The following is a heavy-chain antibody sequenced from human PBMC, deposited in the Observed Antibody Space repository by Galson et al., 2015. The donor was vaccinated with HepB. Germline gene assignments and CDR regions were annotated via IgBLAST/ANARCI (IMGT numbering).Heavy chain of an antibody. CDR2: ISYTGDT. D-gene: IGHD2-8*01. CDR3: ARGWGERLMVYDTPTLGWFDL. V-gene: IGHV4-59*01. Sequence: LSLTCSVSGDSISSYYWTWIRQPPGKGLEWIGFISYTGDTYYNPSLKSRVTISIGTSKSHFPLNLTSVTAADTAVDYCARGWGERLMVYDTPTLGWFDLWGHGILVAVSS. CDR1: GDSISSYY. J-gene: IGHJ5*02.